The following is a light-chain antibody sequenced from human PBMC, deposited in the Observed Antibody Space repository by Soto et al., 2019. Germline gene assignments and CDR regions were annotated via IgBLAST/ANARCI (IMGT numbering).Light chain of an antibody. Sequence: DIVLTQTPLSLSVTPGQPASISCNSSQGLLDSDGRSHLYCYVQKTGQPPQALLYEVYKRLSGVPDRFSSSGSGTHFTLTMSRVQAEDAGIYYCLQSLQLNTFGGGTKVEIK. CDR2: EVY. CDR3: LQSLQLNT. J-gene: IGKJ4*01. CDR1: QGLLDSDGRSH. V-gene: IGKV2D-29*01.